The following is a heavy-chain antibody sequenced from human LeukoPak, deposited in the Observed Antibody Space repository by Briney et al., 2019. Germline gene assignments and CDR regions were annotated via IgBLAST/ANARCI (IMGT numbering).Heavy chain of an antibody. D-gene: IGHD6-13*01. CDR1: RYTFTSYG. V-gene: IGHV1-18*01. J-gene: IGHJ3*02. CDR2: ISAYNGNT. CDR3: ARDRWYSRNWNDAVDI. Sequence: ASVKDSRMASRYTFTSYGISWVRRAPGQGLEWMGWISAYNGNTHDAQTVQGRDTLTPDTSTSTAYMGLRSMRSDDTAVYYCARDRWYSRNWNDAVDIWGEGTMVTVSS.